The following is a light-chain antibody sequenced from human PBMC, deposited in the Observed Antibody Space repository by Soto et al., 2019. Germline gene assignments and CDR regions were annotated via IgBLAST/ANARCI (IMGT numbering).Light chain of an antibody. J-gene: IGKJ3*01. CDR1: QSVSSSY. CDR3: QQYGSSVT. CDR2: GAS. V-gene: IGKV3-20*01. Sequence: EIVLTQSPGTLSLSPGERATLSCRASQSVSSSYLAWYQQKPGQAPRLLMYGASSRATGIPDRFSGSGSGTDFTLTISRLEPEDFAVYYCQQYGSSVTFGPGTKVGIK.